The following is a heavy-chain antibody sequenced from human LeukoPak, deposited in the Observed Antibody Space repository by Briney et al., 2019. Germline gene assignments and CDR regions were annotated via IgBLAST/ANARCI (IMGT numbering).Heavy chain of an antibody. D-gene: IGHD6-13*01. V-gene: IGHV3-64*01. CDR1: GFTLSSYA. Sequence: PGGSLRLSCAASGFTLSSYAMHWVRQAPGKGLEYVSAISSNGGSTYYANSVKGRFTISRDNSKNTLYLQMGSLRAEDMAVYYCARGEIYSSSWYYFDYWGQGTLVTVSS. CDR2: ISSNGGST. CDR3: ARGEIYSSSWYYFDY. J-gene: IGHJ4*02.